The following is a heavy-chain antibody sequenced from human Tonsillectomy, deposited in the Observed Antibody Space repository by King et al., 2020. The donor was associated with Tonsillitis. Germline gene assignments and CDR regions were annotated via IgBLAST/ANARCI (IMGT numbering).Heavy chain of an antibody. V-gene: IGHV3-23*04. D-gene: IGHD6-13*01. CDR2: IGVIGAST. CDR3: AKVGSSWFAEYFHH. Sequence: VQLVESGGDLVQPGGSLRLSCAASGFTFSSYTMSWVRQAPGKGLEWVSSIGVIGASTYFADSVKGRFTISRDNSKNTLSLQMSSLRAEDTAIYYCAKVGSSWFAEYFHHWGQGTLVTVSS. J-gene: IGHJ1*01. CDR1: GFTFSSYT.